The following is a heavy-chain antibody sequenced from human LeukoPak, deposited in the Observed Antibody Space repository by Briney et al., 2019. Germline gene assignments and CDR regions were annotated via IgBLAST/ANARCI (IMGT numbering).Heavy chain of an antibody. D-gene: IGHD3-16*01. CDR2: IYYSGST. J-gene: IGHJ6*03. CDR1: GGSISSYY. Sequence: PSETLSLTCTVSGGSISSYYWSWIRQPPGKGLEWIGNIYYSGSTNYNPSLKSRVTISVDTSKNQFSLKLSSVTAADTAVYYCARETSQKGAHYMDVWGKGTTVTISS. V-gene: IGHV4-59*01. CDR3: ARETSQKGAHYMDV.